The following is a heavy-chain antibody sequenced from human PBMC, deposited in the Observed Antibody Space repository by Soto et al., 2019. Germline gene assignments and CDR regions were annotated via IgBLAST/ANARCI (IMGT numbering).Heavy chain of an antibody. CDR2: IFSNDEK. Sequence: QVTLKESGPVLVKPTETLTLTCTVSGFSLSNARMGVSWIRQPPGKALEWLAHIFSNDEKSYSTSLKSRLTITHDTSNSQVVLTMTNTDPVNTPTYYCARRQVVTLPDWYFALWGRGTLVTVSS. J-gene: IGHJ2*01. D-gene: IGHD2-15*01. V-gene: IGHV2-26*01. CDR1: GFSLSNARMG. CDR3: ARRQVVTLPDWYFAL.